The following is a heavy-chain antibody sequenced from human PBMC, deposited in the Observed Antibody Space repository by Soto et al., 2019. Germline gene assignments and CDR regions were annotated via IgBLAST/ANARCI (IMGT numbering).Heavy chain of an antibody. Sequence: ASVKVSCKASGFTFTAYYMHWVRQAPEQGLEWMGWINPNSGGTNYAQKFQGWVTMTRDTSISTAYMELSRLKSDDTAVYYCARVPGSGWGGMDVSGQGTTVTVSS. D-gene: IGHD6-19*01. J-gene: IGHJ6*02. CDR3: ARVPGSGWGGMDV. CDR2: INPNSGGT. CDR1: GFTFTAYY. V-gene: IGHV1-2*04.